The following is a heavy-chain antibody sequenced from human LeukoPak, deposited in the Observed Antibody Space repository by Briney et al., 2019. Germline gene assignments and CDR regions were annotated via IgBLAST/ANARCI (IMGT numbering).Heavy chain of an antibody. CDR3: ARPSASTLSIAVAGIGAFDI. D-gene: IGHD6-19*01. CDR1: GFTFSSYA. V-gene: IGHV3-64*01. Sequence: PGGSLRLSCAASGFTFSSYAMHWVRQAPGKGLEYVSAISSNGGSTYYANSVKGRFTISRDNSKNTLYLQMGSLRAEDMAVYYCARPSASTLSIAVAGIGAFDIWGQGTMVTVSS. J-gene: IGHJ3*02. CDR2: ISSNGGST.